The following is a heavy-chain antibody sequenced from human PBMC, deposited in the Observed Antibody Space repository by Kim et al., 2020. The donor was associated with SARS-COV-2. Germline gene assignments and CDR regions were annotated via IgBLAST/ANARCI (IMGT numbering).Heavy chain of an antibody. V-gene: IGHV3-33*01. J-gene: IGHJ2*01. Sequence: GGSLRLSCAASGFTFSSYGMHWVRQAPGKGLEWVALIWYDGSNKYYADSVKGRFTISRDNSKNTLFLQMNSLRAEDTAMYYCARGRRIALADDWYFDLWGRGTLVTVSS. CDR1: GFTFSSYG. CDR3: ARGRRIALADDWYFDL. CDR2: IWYDGSNK. D-gene: IGHD6-13*01.